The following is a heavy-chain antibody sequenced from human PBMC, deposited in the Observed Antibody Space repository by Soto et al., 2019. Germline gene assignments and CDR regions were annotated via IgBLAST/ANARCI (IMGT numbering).Heavy chain of an antibody. V-gene: IGHV1-3*01. CDR1: GYTFTSYA. J-gene: IGHJ4*02. Sequence: ASVKVSCKASGYTFTSYAMHWVRQAPGQRLEWMGWINAGNGNTKYSQKFQGRVTITRDTSASTAYMELSSLRSEDTAVYYCARDGDVLRYFDWLFGPFDYWGQGTLVTVSS. CDR3: ARDGDVLRYFDWLFGPFDY. D-gene: IGHD3-9*01. CDR2: INAGNGNT.